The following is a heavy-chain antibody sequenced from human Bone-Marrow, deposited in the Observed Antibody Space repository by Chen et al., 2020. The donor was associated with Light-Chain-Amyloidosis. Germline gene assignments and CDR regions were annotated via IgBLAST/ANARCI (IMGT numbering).Heavy chain of an antibody. J-gene: IGHJ3*02. D-gene: IGHD3-9*01. V-gene: IGHV3-23*04. Sequence: EVQLVESGGGLLQRGGVLELLFAALWFGLRCFCIDWVPPAPGKGLEWVSTISGSGGSRYYGDSVKCRLTISRDNSKTALFLQMNSLRAEDTAVYYCAKDISYDDILPGYPADAFDIWGQGTMVTVSS. CDR3: AKDISYDDILPGYPADAFDI. CDR1: WFGLRCFC. CDR2: ISGSGGSR.